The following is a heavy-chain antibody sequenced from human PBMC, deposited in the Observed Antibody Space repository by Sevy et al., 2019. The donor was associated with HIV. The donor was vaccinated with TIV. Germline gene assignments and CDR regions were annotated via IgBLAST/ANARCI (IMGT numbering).Heavy chain of an antibody. CDR1: GYSFTGFY. D-gene: IGHD3-10*01. V-gene: IGHV1-2*02. CDR2: TNPNNGDA. Sequence: ASVKVSCKASGYSFTGFYIHWMRQAPGQGLEWMGWTNPNNGDAKYAQKYQGRVTMTRDTSATTTYMELTSLRSDDTAMYYRVRGYFGSGSYRLLYWGQGAPVTVSS. J-gene: IGHJ4*02. CDR3: VRGYFGSGSYRLLY.